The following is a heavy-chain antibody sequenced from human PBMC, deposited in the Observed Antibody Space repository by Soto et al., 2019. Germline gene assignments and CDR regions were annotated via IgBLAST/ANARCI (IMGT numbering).Heavy chain of an antibody. V-gene: IGHV3-33*03. J-gene: IGHJ4*02. CDR3: ASSIN. Sequence: GGSLRLSCAASGFPFSSYGMHWVRQAPGKGLDWVGVIWYDGSKKDYAESVKGRFTISRDNSKNMLYLQMNSLRADDTAVYYCASSINWGQGTLVTVYS. CDR2: IWYDGSKK. CDR1: GFPFSSYG.